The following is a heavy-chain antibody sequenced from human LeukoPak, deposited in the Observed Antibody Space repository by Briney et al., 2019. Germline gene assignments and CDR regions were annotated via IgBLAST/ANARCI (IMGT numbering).Heavy chain of an antibody. CDR1: GGSISSGGYY. J-gene: IGHJ6*02. Sequence: PSETLSLTCTVSGGSISSGGYYWSWIRQHPGKGLEWIGYIYYSGSTYYNPSLKSRVTISVDTSENQFSLKLGSVTAADTAVYYCARVRPHYYYYGMDVWGQGTTVTVSS. D-gene: IGHD3-10*01. CDR3: ARVRPHYYYYGMDV. V-gene: IGHV4-31*03. CDR2: IYYSGST.